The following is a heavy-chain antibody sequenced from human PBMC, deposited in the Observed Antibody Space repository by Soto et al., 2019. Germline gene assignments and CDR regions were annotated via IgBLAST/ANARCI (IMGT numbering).Heavy chain of an antibody. CDR3: VVADAGRHFYDTAGP. CDR1: GLTFSGYW. CDR2: INQDGSAK. Sequence: PGGSLRLSCAVSGLTFSGYWMSWVRQVTGKGLEWVANINQDGSAKYHADSVKGRFTISRDNARSLLYLQMNSLRIEDTAVYYCVVADAGRHFYDTAGPWGQGTVVTVSS. J-gene: IGHJ3*01. D-gene: IGHD3-22*01. V-gene: IGHV3-7*05.